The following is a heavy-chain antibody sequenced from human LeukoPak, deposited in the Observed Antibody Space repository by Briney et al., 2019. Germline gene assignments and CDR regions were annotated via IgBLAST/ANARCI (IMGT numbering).Heavy chain of an antibody. Sequence: ASVKVSCKASGYTFTGYYMHWVRQAPGQGLEWMGRFNPNSGGTNYAQKFQGRVTMTRDTSISTAYMELSRLRSDDTAVYYCARNYYYDSSGSLDYWGQGTLVTVSS. CDR1: GYTFTGYY. CDR3: ARNYYYDSSGSLDY. J-gene: IGHJ4*02. D-gene: IGHD3-22*01. CDR2: FNPNSGGT. V-gene: IGHV1-2*06.